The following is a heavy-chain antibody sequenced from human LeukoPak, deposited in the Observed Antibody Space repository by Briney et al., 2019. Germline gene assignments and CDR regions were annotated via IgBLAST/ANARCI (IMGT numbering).Heavy chain of an antibody. V-gene: IGHV1-8*03. CDR2: MNPNSGNT. CDR3: ARAISTKWDV. J-gene: IGHJ6*04. D-gene: IGHD2/OR15-2a*01. CDR1: GYTFTSYG. Sequence: ASVKVSCKASGYTFTSYGISCVRQAPGQGLEWMGGMNPNSGNTGYAQKFQGRVTITRNTSISTAYMELSSLRSEDTAVYYCARAISTKWDVWGKGTTVTVSS.